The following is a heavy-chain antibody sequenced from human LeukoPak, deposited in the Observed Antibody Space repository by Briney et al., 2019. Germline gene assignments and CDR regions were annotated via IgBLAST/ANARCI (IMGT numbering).Heavy chain of an antibody. D-gene: IGHD6-13*01. CDR1: GYTFTSYY. CDR3: ARGRIAAAGSLGY. V-gene: IGHV1-46*01. Sequence: ASVKVSCKASGYTFTSYYMHWVRQAPGQGLEWMGIINPSGGSPTYAQKFQGRVTITRDTSASTAYMELSSLRSEDTAVYYCARGRIAAAGSLGYWGQGTLVTVSS. CDR2: INPSGGSP. J-gene: IGHJ4*02.